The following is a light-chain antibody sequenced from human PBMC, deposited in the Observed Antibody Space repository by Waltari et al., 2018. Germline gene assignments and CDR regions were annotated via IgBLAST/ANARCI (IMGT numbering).Light chain of an antibody. CDR1: SGSVSTTYY. J-gene: IGLJ3*02. CDR3: LLYMPSGDWL. CDR2: STN. V-gene: IGLV8-61*01. Sequence: QTVVTQEPSFSVSPGGTVTLTCGLSSGSVSTTYYPSWYQQTPGQAPRTLIYSTNIRSSGVPDRFSGSIRGNKAALIITGVQAVDASDYYCLLYMPSGDWLFGGGTKLTVL.